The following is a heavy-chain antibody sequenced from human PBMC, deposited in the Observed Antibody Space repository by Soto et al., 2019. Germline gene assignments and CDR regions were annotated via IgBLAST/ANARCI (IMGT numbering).Heavy chain of an antibody. J-gene: IGHJ6*03. D-gene: IGHD3-3*01. CDR1: GFTFSSYW. Sequence: GGSLRLSCAASGFTFSSYWMSWVRQAPGKGLEWVANIKQDGSEKYYVDSVKGRFTISRDNAKNSLYLQMNSLRAEDTAVYYCARLRYYDFWSGYYLARDYYYYYMDVWGKGTTVTVSS. V-gene: IGHV3-7*01. CDR2: IKQDGSEK. CDR3: ARLRYYDFWSGYYLARDYYYYYMDV.